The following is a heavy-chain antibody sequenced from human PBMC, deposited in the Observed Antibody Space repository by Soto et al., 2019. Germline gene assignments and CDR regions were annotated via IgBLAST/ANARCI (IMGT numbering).Heavy chain of an antibody. D-gene: IGHD6-13*01. CDR3: TTLSSWSYYYYYGMDV. CDR1: GFTFSNAW. Sequence: EVQLVESGGGLVKPGGSLRLSCAASGFTFSNAWMNWVRQAPGKGLEWVGRIKSKTDGGTTDYAAPVKGRFTISRDDSDNALYLQMNSLKTEDTAVYYCTTLSSWSYYYYYGMDVWGQGTTVTVSS. V-gene: IGHV3-15*07. CDR2: IKSKTDGGTT. J-gene: IGHJ6*02.